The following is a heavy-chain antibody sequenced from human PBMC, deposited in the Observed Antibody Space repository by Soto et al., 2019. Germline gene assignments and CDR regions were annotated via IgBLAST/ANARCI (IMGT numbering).Heavy chain of an antibody. V-gene: IGHV1-69*01. CDR2: IIPIFGTA. CDR1: GGSFNRHT. Sequence: QVQLVQSGAEVRKPGSSVRISCKASGGSFNRHTISWVRQAPGQGLEWMGGIIPIFGTANHAQKFQGRVTIIADESTSTVYMELSSLRSDDTAIYYCARGWGYHSTVYYYAYWGQGTLVIVSS. D-gene: IGHD3-22*01. J-gene: IGHJ4*02. CDR3: ARGWGYHSTVYYYAY.